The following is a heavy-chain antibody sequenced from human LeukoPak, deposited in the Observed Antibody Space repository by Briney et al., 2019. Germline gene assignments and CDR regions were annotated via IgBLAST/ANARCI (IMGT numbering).Heavy chain of an antibody. J-gene: IGHJ4*02. CDR1: GFTFSAYS. CDR2: IGKSSENI. CDR3: ARDHRWNFDF. D-gene: IGHD2-15*01. Sequence: GGSLRLSCAASGFTFSAYSMNWVRQAPGRGLEWVSYIGKSSENIAYADSVKGRCTISRDDAKNSLYLQMNSLRDEDTAVYYCARDHRWNFDFWGQGILVTVSS. V-gene: IGHV3-48*02.